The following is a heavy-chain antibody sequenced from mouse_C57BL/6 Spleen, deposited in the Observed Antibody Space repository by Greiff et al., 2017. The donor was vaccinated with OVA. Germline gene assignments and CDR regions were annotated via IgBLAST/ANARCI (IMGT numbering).Heavy chain of an antibody. J-gene: IGHJ3*01. CDR2: INPSNGGT. V-gene: IGHV1-53*01. Sequence: QVQLQQPGTELVKPGASVKLSCKASGYTFPSYWMHWVKQRPGQGLEWIGNINPSNGGTNYNEKFKSKATLTVDKSSSTAYMQLSSLTSEDSAVYYCAREGIYDGYYVLFAYWGQGTLVTVSA. D-gene: IGHD2-3*01. CDR1: GYTFPSYW. CDR3: AREGIYDGYYVLFAY.